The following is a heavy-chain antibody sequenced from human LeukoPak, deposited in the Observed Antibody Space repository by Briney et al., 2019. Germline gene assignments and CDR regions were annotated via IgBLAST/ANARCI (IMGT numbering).Heavy chain of an antibody. D-gene: IGHD1-26*01. V-gene: IGHV3-15*01. Sequence: GGSLRLSCAASGFTFSNAWMSWVRQAPGKGLEWVGRIKSKTDGGTTDYAAPVKGRFTISRDDSKNTLYLQMNSLKTEDTAVYYCTTEGQIVGATGFDYWGQGTLVTVSS. J-gene: IGHJ4*02. CDR2: IKSKTDGGTT. CDR3: TTEGQIVGATGFDY. CDR1: GFTFSNAW.